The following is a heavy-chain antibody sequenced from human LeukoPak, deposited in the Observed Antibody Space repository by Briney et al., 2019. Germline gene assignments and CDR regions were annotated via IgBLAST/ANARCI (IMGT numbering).Heavy chain of an antibody. Sequence: SETLSLTCTVSGGSISSYYWSWIRQPPGKGLEWIGEINHSGSTNYNPSLKSRVTISVDTSKNQFSLKLSSVTAADTAVYYCARQIDPYDAFDIWGQGTMVTVSS. CDR3: ARQIDPYDAFDI. J-gene: IGHJ3*02. V-gene: IGHV4-34*01. CDR2: INHSGST. CDR1: GGSISSYY.